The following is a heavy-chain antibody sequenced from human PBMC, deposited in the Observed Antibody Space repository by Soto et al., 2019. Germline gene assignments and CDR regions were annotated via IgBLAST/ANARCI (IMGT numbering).Heavy chain of an antibody. J-gene: IGHJ6*02. CDR1: GGSISSSSYY. CDR2: IYYSGST. V-gene: IGHV4-39*01. Sequence: TSETLSLTCTVSGGSISSSSYYWGWIRQPPGKGLEWIGSIYYSGSTYYNPSLKSRVTISVDTSKNQFSLKLSSVTAADTAVYYCARQRIPSGSYYAKDYYYYGMDVWGQGTTVTVSS. D-gene: IGHD1-26*01. CDR3: ARQRIPSGSYYAKDYYYYGMDV.